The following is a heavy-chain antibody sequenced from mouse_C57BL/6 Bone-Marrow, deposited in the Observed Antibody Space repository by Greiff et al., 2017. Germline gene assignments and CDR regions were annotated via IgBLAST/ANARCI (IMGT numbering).Heavy chain of an antibody. CDR2: IYPRSGNT. CDR3: ARGNYGSSYYAMDY. D-gene: IGHD1-1*01. CDR1: GYTFTSYG. Sequence: QVQLQQSGAELARPGASVKLSCKASGYTFTSYGISWVKQRTGQGLEWIGEIYPRSGNTTYNEKFKGKATLTVDKSSSTAYMALRSLTSEDSAVDFCARGNYGSSYYAMDYWGQGTSVTVSS. V-gene: IGHV1-81*01. J-gene: IGHJ4*01.